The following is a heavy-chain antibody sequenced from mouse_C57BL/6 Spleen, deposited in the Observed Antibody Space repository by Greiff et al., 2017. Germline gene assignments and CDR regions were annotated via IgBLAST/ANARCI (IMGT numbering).Heavy chain of an antibody. CDR2: INPSNGGT. D-gene: IGHD2-2*01. Sequence: VQLQQPGTELVKPGASVKLSCKASGYTFTSYWMHWVKQRPGQGLEWIGNINPSNGGTNYNEKFKSKATLTVDKSSSTAYMQLSSLTSEDSAVYYCARWGESYYGYDWFAYWGQGTLVTVSA. V-gene: IGHV1-53*01. CDR3: ARWGESYYGYDWFAY. J-gene: IGHJ3*01. CDR1: GYTFTSYW.